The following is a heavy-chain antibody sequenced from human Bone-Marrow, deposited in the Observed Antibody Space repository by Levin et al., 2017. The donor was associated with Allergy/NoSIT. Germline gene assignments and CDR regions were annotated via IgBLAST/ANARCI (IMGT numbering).Heavy chain of an antibody. J-gene: IGHJ2*01. CDR2: VSHSGST. Sequence: SETLSLTCTVSGVSFSSINYYWGWIRQSPGKGREWIGYVSHSGSTYYDPSLKSRVTISVDTSKNQFSLKVSLVTTADTAVYFCARLTNYTGGWYGWYFDLWGRGTLVTVSS. V-gene: IGHV4-39*01. D-gene: IGHD6-19*01. CDR3: ARLTNYTGGWYGWYFDL. CDR1: GVSFSSINYY.